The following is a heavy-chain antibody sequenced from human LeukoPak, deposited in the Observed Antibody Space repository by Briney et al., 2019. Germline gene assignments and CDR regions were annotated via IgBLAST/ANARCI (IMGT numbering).Heavy chain of an antibody. CDR2: INHSGST. D-gene: IGHD4-11*01. J-gene: IGHJ5*02. V-gene: IGHV4-34*01. CDR3: ARYSGLYSNYGWFDP. Sequence: SETLSLTCAVYGGSFSGYYWSWIRQPPGKGLEWIGEINHSGSTNYNPSLKSRVTISVDTSKNQFSLKLSSVTAADTAVYYCARYSGLYSNYGWFDPWGQGTLVTVSS. CDR1: GGSFSGYY.